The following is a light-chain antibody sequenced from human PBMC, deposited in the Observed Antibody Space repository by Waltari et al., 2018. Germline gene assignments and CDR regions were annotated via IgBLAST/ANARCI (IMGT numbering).Light chain of an antibody. V-gene: IGLV5-45*02. CDR2: YKSDSDK. Sequence: QAVLPQPSSLSASPGASASLTCNFRSGVNVANHRIYWYQQKPGSPPQYLLRYKSDSDKQQGSGVPSLFAGAKDASANAGILLVSGLQSEDEADYYCMIWRSGASEFGGGTKLTVL. CDR1: SGVNVANHR. CDR3: MIWRSGASE. J-gene: IGLJ2*01.